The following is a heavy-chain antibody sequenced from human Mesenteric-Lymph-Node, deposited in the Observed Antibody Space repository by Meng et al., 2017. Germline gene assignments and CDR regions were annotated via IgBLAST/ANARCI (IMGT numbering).Heavy chain of an antibody. CDR3: ASWIYSCGWQ. J-gene: IGHJ4*02. V-gene: IGHV4/OR15-8*02. Sequence: QVKLQESGQGLVKPSGPLSLTCVVSGGSISSIDWWSWVRQPPGKGLEWIGEIYHGGDTNYNPSLKSRVTIAIDKSKNQFSLKLSSVTAADTAVYYCASWIYSCGWQWGQGALVTVSS. CDR2: IYHGGDT. CDR1: GGSISSIDW. D-gene: IGHD6-19*01.